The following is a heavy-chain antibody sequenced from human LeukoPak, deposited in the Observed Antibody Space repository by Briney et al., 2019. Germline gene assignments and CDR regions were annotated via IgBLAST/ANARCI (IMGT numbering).Heavy chain of an antibody. CDR1: GFSFSSYA. D-gene: IGHD3-22*01. CDR2: ISNSGGDT. CDR3: ARDYYDSSGNFDY. J-gene: IGHJ4*02. Sequence: GGSLRLSCAASGFSFSSYAMNWVRQAPGQGLEWVSLISNSGGDTYYADSVKGRFTISRDNSKNTLYLRMNSLRAEDTAVYYCARDYYDSSGNFDYWGQGTLVTVSS. V-gene: IGHV3-23*01.